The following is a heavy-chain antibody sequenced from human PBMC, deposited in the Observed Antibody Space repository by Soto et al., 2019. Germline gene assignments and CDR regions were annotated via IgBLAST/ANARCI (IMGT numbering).Heavy chain of an antibody. Sequence: GPPVKVSCKASGGTFSSYAISWVRQAPGQGLEWMGGIIPIFGTANYAQKFQGRVTITADESTSTAYMELSSLRSEDTAVYYCARIITGTTSLHYYYGMDVWGQGTTVTVSS. J-gene: IGHJ6*02. V-gene: IGHV1-69*13. CDR1: GGTFSSYA. D-gene: IGHD1-7*01. CDR3: ARIITGTTSLHYYYGMDV. CDR2: IIPIFGTA.